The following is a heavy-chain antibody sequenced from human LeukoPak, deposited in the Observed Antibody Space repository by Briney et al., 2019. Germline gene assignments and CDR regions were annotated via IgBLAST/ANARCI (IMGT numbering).Heavy chain of an antibody. J-gene: IGHJ5*02. Sequence: SETLSLTCTVSGRSISSYYWSWIRQPPGKGLEWIGYIYYSGSTNYNPSLKSRVTISVDTSKNQFSLKLSSVTAADTAVYDCARPQTAYLGDWFDPWGQGTLVTVSS. CDR2: IYYSGST. CDR3: ARPQTAYLGDWFDP. D-gene: IGHD3-10*01. CDR1: GRSISSYY. V-gene: IGHV4-59*12.